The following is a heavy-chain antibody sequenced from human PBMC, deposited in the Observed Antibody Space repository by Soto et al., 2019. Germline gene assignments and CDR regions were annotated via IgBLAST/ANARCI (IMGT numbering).Heavy chain of an antibody. V-gene: IGHV4-59*08. CDR3: ARQGFGALHGLVDV. Sequence: QVPLQESGPGLVKPSETLSLSCTVSGGSISSYYWSWFRQTPEKGLEWIGYVNDNWGSNYNPSLKXXVXVSLDTSKRQFSLKLTSVTATDTGVYYCARQGFGALHGLVDVWAQGTTVTVSS. J-gene: IGHJ6*02. D-gene: IGHD3-10*01. CDR1: GGSISSYY. CDR2: VNDNWGS.